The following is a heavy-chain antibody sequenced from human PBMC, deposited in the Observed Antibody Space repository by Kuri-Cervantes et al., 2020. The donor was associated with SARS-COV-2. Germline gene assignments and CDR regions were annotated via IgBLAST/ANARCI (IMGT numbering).Heavy chain of an antibody. D-gene: IGHD3-22*01. V-gene: IGHV3-33*05. Sequence: GESLKISCAASGFTLSGYGIHWVRQAPGKGLEWVAATSADRTKEYYLDSVKGRFAISRDNSKNTVYLQINSLRAEDTAVYYCARDSDTTGYYWYFDLWGRGTLVTVS. CDR3: ARDSDTTGYYWYFDL. J-gene: IGHJ2*01. CDR2: TSADRTKE. CDR1: GFTLSGYG.